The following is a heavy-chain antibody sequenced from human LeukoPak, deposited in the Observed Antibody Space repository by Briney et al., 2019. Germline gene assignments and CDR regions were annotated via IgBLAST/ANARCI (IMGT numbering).Heavy chain of an antibody. D-gene: IGHD2-2*01. V-gene: IGHV3-23*01. CDR2: ISGSGGST. CDR1: GFTFSSYA. Sequence: GGSLRLSCAASGFTFSSYAMSWVRQAPGKGLEWVSAISGSGGSTYYADSVKGRFTISRDNSKNTLYLQMNSLRAEDTAVYYCAKDQRRYCSSTSCLFEASDIWGQGTMVTVSS. J-gene: IGHJ3*02. CDR3: AKDQRRYCSSTSCLFEASDI.